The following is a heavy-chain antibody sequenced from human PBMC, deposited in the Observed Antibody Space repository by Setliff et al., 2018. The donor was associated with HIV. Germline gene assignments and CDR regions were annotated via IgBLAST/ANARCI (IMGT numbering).Heavy chain of an antibody. Sequence: SETLSLTCDVSGSYISNSYYWGWVRQPPGKGLEWIGSIYHSGTTYYNPSLKSRVTISVATSKIQFSLKLTSVTAADTALYYCARSKYGSGWYSDHDAFDIWGQGTMVTVSS. J-gene: IGHJ3*02. CDR2: IYHSGTT. CDR1: GSYISNSYY. D-gene: IGHD6-19*01. CDR3: ARSKYGSGWYSDHDAFDI. V-gene: IGHV4-38-2*01.